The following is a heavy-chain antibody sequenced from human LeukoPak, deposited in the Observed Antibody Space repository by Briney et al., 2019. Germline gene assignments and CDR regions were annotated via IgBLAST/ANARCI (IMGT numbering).Heavy chain of an antibody. CDR3: ARGSFLITFGGFIG. Sequence: GGSLRLSCAASGFTFSSYEMNWVRQAPGKGLEWVSYISSSGSTIYYADSVKGRFTISRDNAKNSLFLQMNSLRAEDTAVYYCARGSFLITFGGFIGWGQGTLVTVSS. J-gene: IGHJ4*02. V-gene: IGHV3-48*03. D-gene: IGHD3-16*02. CDR1: GFTFSSYE. CDR2: ISSSGSTI.